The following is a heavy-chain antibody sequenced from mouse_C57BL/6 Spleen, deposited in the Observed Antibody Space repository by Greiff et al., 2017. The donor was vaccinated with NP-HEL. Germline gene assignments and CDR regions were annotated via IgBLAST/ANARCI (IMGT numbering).Heavy chain of an antibody. D-gene: IGHD2-2*01. CDR1: GYTFTSYW. CDR3: ARENGVTTGYFDY. CDR2: IYPGSGST. V-gene: IGHV1-55*01. J-gene: IGHJ2*01. Sequence: VQLQQSGAELVKPGASVKMSCKASGYTFTSYWITWVKQRPGQGLEWIGDIYPGSGSTNYNEKFKSKATLTVDTSSSTAYMQLSSLTSEDSAVYYCARENGVTTGYFDYWGQGTTLTVSS.